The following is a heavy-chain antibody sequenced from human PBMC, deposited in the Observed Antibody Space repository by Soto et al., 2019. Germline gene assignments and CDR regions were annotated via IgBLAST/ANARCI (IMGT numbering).Heavy chain of an antibody. D-gene: IGHD1-26*01. Sequence: EMQLLESGGGLVQPGGSLRLSCAASGFTFSSFAMSWVRQAPGKGLDWVSAISGSGGSTYSADSVKGRFTISRDNSKNTLYLQMNSLRAEDTAVYYCAKDFPVMYEVGATNHAFDIWGQGTMVTVSS. CDR2: ISGSGGST. V-gene: IGHV3-23*01. J-gene: IGHJ3*02. CDR1: GFTFSSFA. CDR3: AKDFPVMYEVGATNHAFDI.